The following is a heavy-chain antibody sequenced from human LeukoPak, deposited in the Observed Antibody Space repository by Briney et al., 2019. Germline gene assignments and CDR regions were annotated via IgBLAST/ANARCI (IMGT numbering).Heavy chain of an antibody. CDR3: ARDSPHSYYSDSSGYFDS. D-gene: IGHD3-22*01. CDR2: IYYSENT. J-gene: IGHJ4*02. Sequence: ASETLSLTCTVSGGSISSYYWSWIRQPPGKGLEWIGYIYYSENTNYNPSLKSRVTISVDTSKSQFSLKLSSVTTADTAVYFCARDSPHSYYSDSSGYFDSWGQGTLVTVSS. CDR1: GGSISSYY. V-gene: IGHV4-59*01.